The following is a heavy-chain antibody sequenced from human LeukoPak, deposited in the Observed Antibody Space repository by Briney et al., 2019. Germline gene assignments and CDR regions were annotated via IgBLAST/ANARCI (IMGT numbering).Heavy chain of an antibody. Sequence: GGSLRLSCAASGFTFSSYAMSWVRQAPGKGLEWVSAISGSGGSTYYADFVKGRFTISRDNSKNTLFLQMSSLRAEDTATYYCAKHYGSGTYYNYFTYCGQGTLVSVSS. CDR1: GFTFSSYA. D-gene: IGHD3-10*01. J-gene: IGHJ4*02. CDR3: AKHYGSGTYYNYFTY. CDR2: ISGSGGST. V-gene: IGHV3-23*01.